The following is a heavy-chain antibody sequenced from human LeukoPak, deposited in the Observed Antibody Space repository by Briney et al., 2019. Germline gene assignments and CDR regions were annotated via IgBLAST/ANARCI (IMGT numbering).Heavy chain of an antibody. CDR2: INPNVGST. V-gene: IGHV1-46*04. D-gene: IGHD3-10*01. J-gene: IGHJ3*02. Sequence: ASVKVSCKASGYTFTSNYMSWVRQAPGQGLEWMGVINPNVGSTTYAQKLEGRLTVTRDTSTSTVYMELSSLRSEDTALYYCTRGRDRGGRGAFDIWGQGTMVTVSS. CDR1: GYTFTSNY. CDR3: TRGRDRGGRGAFDI.